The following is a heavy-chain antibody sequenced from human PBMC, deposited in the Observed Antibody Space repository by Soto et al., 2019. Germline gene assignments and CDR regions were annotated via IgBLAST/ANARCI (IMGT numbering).Heavy chain of an antibody. J-gene: IGHJ6*02. CDR1: GGSISSGGYS. Sequence: PSETLSLNCAVSGGSISSGGYSWSWIRQPPGKGLEWIGYIYHSGSTYYNPSLKSRVTISVDRSKNQFSLKLSSVTAADTAVYYCARVIIRGGYYYGLDVWGQGTTVTVSS. CDR2: IYHSGST. CDR3: ARVIIRGGYYYGLDV. D-gene: IGHD3-10*01. V-gene: IGHV4-30-2*01.